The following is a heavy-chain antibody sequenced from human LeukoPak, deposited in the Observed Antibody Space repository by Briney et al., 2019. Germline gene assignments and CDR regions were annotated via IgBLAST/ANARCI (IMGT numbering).Heavy chain of an antibody. Sequence: SETLSLTCTVSGGSISSSSYYWGWIRQPPGKGLEWIGSIYYSGSTYYNPSLKSRVTISVDTSKKQFSLKLSSVTAADTAFYXXARGAHYAWNSWGQGTLVTVSS. CDR1: GGSISSSSYY. V-gene: IGHV4-39*07. D-gene: IGHD3-16*01. J-gene: IGHJ4*02. CDR3: ARGAHYAWNS. CDR2: IYYSGST.